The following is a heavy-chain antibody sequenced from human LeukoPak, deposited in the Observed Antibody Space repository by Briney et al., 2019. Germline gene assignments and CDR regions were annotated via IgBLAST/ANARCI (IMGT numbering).Heavy chain of an antibody. CDR1: GLTFSSYS. D-gene: IGHD2-2*01. CDR2: ISSSSSYI. J-gene: IGHJ4*02. Sequence: GGSLRLSCAASGLTFSSYSMNWVRQAPGKGLEWVSSISSSSSYIYYADSVKGRFTISRDNAKNSLYLQMNSLRAEDTAVYYCARARGPAAENWGQGTLVTVSS. CDR3: ARARGPAAEN. V-gene: IGHV3-21*01.